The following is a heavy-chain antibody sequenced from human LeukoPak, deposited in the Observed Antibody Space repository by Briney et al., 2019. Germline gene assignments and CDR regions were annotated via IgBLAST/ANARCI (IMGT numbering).Heavy chain of an antibody. CDR1: GYTFTSYG. CDR3: ARDKGWLQRGDAFDI. J-gene: IGHJ3*02. Sequence: ASVKVSCEASGYTFTSYGISWVGQAPGQGLEWMGWISAYNGNTNYAQKLQGRVTMTTDTSTSTAYMELRSLRSDDTAVYYCARDKGWLQRGDAFDIWGQGTMVTVSS. CDR2: ISAYNGNT. V-gene: IGHV1-18*01. D-gene: IGHD5-24*01.